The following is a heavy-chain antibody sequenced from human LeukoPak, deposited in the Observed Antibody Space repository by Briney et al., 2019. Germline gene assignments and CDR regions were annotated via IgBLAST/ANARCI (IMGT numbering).Heavy chain of an antibody. D-gene: IGHD2-15*01. CDR1: GFTLRSYA. Sequence: GGSLRLSCAASGFTLRSYAMSWVRQAPGKGLEWVSGISGSGGSTYYTDSVKGRFTISRDNAKNSLYLQMNSLRAEDTAVYYCARDSLAASATYFDYWGQGTLVTVSS. CDR3: ARDSLAASATYFDY. J-gene: IGHJ4*02. CDR2: ISGSGGST. V-gene: IGHV3-23*01.